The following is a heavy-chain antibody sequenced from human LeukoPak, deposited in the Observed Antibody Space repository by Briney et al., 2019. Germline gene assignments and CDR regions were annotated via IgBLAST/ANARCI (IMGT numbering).Heavy chain of an antibody. CDR3: AKNRYSSSSIFDY. CDR1: GFTFSSYG. D-gene: IGHD6-6*01. Sequence: GGSLRLSCAASGFTFSSYGMHWVRQAPGKGLEWVAVISYDGSNKYYADSVKGRFTISRDNSKNTLYLQMNSLRAEDTAVYYCAKNRYSSSSIFDYWGQGTLVTVPS. V-gene: IGHV3-30*18. J-gene: IGHJ4*02. CDR2: ISYDGSNK.